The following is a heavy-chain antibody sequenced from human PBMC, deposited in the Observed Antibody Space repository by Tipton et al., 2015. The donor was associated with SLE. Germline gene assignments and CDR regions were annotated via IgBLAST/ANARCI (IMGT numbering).Heavy chain of an antibody. J-gene: IGHJ6*02. CDR3: AKATIPAHYSYGMDV. Sequence: RSLRLSCGASGFTFSTYGMHWVRQAPGKGLEWVAVISYDGNNKYYADSVKGRFTISRDNSKNTLYLQMSSLRAEDTAVYHCAKATIPAHYSYGMDVWGQGTTVTVSS. CDR1: GFTFSTYG. V-gene: IGHV3-30*18. CDR2: ISYDGNNK. D-gene: IGHD2-2*01.